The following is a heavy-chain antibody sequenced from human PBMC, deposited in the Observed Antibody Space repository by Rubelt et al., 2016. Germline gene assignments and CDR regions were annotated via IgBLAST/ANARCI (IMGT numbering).Heavy chain of an antibody. Sequence: QLQLQESGPGLVKPSETLSLTCTVSGGSISSSSYYWGWIRQPPGKGLEWIGSIYYIGSTYYNPSLMCRVTISVETAKNQFSLKVGSVTAADTAVYYFARHPSGGPTFDPWGQGTLVTVSS. J-gene: IGHJ5*02. CDR3: ARHPSGGPTFDP. CDR1: GGSISSSSYY. D-gene: IGHD3-10*01. CDR2: IYYIGST. V-gene: IGHV4-39*01.